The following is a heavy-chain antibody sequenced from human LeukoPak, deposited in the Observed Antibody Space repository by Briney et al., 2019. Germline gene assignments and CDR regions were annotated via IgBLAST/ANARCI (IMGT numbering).Heavy chain of an antibody. J-gene: IGHJ4*02. D-gene: IGHD3-9*01. V-gene: IGHV4-34*01. Sequence: SETLSLTCAVYGGSFSGYYWSWIRQPPAKGLEWIGEINHSGSTNYNPSLKSRVAISVDTSKNQFSLKLSTVTAADTAVYYCARRNIYDILTGYYTPFDYWGQGTLVTVSS. CDR3: ARRNIYDILTGYYTPFDY. CDR1: GGSFSGYY. CDR2: INHSGST.